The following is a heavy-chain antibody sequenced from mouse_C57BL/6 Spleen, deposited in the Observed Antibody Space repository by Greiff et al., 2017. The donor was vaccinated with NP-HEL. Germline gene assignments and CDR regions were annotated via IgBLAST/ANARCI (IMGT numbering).Heavy chain of an antibody. CDR3: ATVVANWYFDV. Sequence: QVQLQQSGPELVKPGASVKISCKASGYSFTSYYIHWVKQRPGQGLEWIGWIYPGSGNTKYNEKFKGKATLTADTSSSTAYMQLSSLTSEDSAVYYCATVVANWYFDVWGTGTTVTVSS. D-gene: IGHD1-1*01. V-gene: IGHV1-66*01. CDR1: GYSFTSYY. J-gene: IGHJ1*03. CDR2: IYPGSGNT.